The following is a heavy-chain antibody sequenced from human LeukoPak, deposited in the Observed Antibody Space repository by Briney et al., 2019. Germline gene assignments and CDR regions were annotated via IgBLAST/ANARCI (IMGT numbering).Heavy chain of an antibody. CDR2: FNWNSDSI. D-gene: IGHD5-12*01. CDR3: AINGGGDSGYGNFDY. V-gene: IGHV3-9*01. Sequence: PGGSLRLACAVPGYTLDDYLIATARQVTGKGLERDPRFNWNSDSIGYADSVKGRCTTSRDNAKNSLYRQMNSLRAEDTAFYYCAINGGGDSGYGNFDYWGQGTLVTVSS. J-gene: IGHJ4*02. CDR1: GYTLDDYL.